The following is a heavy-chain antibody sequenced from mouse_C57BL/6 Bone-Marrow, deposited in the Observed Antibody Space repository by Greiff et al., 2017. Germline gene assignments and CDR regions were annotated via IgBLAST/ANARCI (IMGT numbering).Heavy chain of an antibody. Sequence: VQLQQSGAELVRPGASVTLSCKASGYTFTDYEMHWVKQTPVHGLEWIGAIDPETGGTAYNQKFKGKAILTADKSSSTAYMELRSLTSEDSAVYYCTRSLANWDEGFAYWGQGTLVTVSA. CDR2: IDPETGGT. D-gene: IGHD4-1*01. J-gene: IGHJ3*01. V-gene: IGHV1-15*01. CDR1: GYTFTDYE. CDR3: TRSLANWDEGFAY.